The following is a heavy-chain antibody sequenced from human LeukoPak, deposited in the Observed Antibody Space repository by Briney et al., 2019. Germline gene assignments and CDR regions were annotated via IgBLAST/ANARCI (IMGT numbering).Heavy chain of an antibody. D-gene: IGHD3-22*01. CDR1: GGSISGHY. Sequence: SETLSLTCAVSGGSISGHYWSWIRQPPGRSRERIGHVYHSGKTYYSSSLRSRVTISVDTSKNHFSLKLTSVTAADTAVYYCARLLDNDSSGDPDTFDMWGQGTMVTVSS. CDR2: VYHSGKT. V-gene: IGHV4-59*11. CDR3: ARLLDNDSSGDPDTFDM. J-gene: IGHJ3*02.